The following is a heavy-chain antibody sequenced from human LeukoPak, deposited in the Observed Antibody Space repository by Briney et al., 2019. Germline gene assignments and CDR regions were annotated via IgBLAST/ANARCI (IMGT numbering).Heavy chain of an antibody. CDR1: GYSISSGYY. D-gene: IGHD5-12*01. J-gene: IGHJ4*02. CDR3: AKISGYDFQFDY. Sequence: QSSETLSLTCTLSGYSISSGYYWGWIRQPPGKGLEWIGSIYHSGSTYYNPSLKSRVTISVDTSKNQFSLKLSSVTAADTAVYYCAKISGYDFQFDYWGQGTLVTVSS. V-gene: IGHV4-38-2*02. CDR2: IYHSGST.